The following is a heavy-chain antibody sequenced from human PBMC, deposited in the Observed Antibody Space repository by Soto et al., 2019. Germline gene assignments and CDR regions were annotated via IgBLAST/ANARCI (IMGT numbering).Heavy chain of an antibody. CDR3: ARGRRTLQTTRVFFDP. D-gene: IGHD1-26*01. J-gene: IGHJ5*02. CDR1: GGSFSGYY. Sequence: PSETLSLTCAVYGGSFSGYYWSWIRQAPGRGLEWIGEISHRGSTSYNPSLKSRVSISVDTSRNQFSLKVRSVTAADTAIYYCARGRRTLQTTRVFFDPWGPGILVTVSS. V-gene: IGHV4-34*01. CDR2: ISHRGST.